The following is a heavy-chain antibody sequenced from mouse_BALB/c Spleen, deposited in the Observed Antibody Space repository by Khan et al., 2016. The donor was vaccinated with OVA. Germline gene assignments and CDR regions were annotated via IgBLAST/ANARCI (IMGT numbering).Heavy chain of an antibody. D-gene: IGHD1-2*01. CDR2: IRNKANYYTT. CDR1: GFTFTDYY. Sequence: EVELVESGGGLVQPGGSLRLSCATSGFTFTDYYMSWVRQLPGKALEWLGFIRNKANYYTTEYITSVKGLFTISRDYSLSILYLQMNTLNADDSAADFGAGDGGEYYGFAAVDYWGQGTSVTLSS. CDR3: AGDGGEYYGFAAVDY. J-gene: IGHJ4*01. V-gene: IGHV7-3*02.